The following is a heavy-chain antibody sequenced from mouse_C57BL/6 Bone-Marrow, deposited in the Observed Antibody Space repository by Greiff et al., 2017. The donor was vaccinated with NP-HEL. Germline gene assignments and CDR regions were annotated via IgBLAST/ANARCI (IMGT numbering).Heavy chain of an antibody. D-gene: IGHD2-3*01. Sequence: QVQLQQPGAELVRPGSSVKLSCKASGYTFTSYWMHWVKQRPIQGLEWIGNIDPSDSETHYNQKFKDKTTLTVDKSSSTDYMQLSSLTSEDSAVYYCARGTSDIYDGYYWFAYWGQGTLVTVSA. CDR1: GYTFTSYW. CDR2: IDPSDSET. J-gene: IGHJ3*01. V-gene: IGHV1-52*01. CDR3: ARGTSDIYDGYYWFAY.